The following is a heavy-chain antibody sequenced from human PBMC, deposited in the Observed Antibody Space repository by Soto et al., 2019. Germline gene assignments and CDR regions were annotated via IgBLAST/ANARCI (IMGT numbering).Heavy chain of an antibody. CDR3: ARYGTRADW. D-gene: IGHD3-9*01. V-gene: IGHV3-48*03. Sequence: EVHLVESGVGLVKPGWSLRLSCAASGFNLRNYETNLVRQAPGKRLEWVSYISSTGVTTYYPKSVEGRFTISRDNAKSSLFLHLSSLRVEDTAVYYSARYGTRADWWGLGTQVTVSS. CDR1: GFNLRNYE. J-gene: IGHJ1*01. CDR2: ISSTGVTT.